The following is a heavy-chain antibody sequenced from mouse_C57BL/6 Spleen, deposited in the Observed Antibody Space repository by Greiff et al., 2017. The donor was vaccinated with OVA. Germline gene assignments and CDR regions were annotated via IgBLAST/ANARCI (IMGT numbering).Heavy chain of an antibody. CDR3: ARDLGQGYFDD. D-gene: IGHD3-3*01. CDR1: GYTFTSYW. J-gene: IGHJ2*01. V-gene: IGHV1-52*01. CDR2: IDPSDSET. Sequence: QVQLQQPGAELVRPGSSVKLSCKASGYTFTSYWMHWVKQRPIQGLEWIGNIDPSDSETHYNQKFKDKATLTVDTSSSTAYMQLSSLTSEDSAVYYCARDLGQGYFDDWGKGTTLTVAS.